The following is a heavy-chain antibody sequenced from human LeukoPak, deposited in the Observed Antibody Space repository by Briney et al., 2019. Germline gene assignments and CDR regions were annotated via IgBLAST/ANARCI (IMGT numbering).Heavy chain of an antibody. CDR2: IIPIFGTA. D-gene: IGHD3-16*02. Sequence: SVKVSCKASGGTFSSYAINWVRQAPGQGLEWMGGIIPIFGTANYAQKFQGRVTITTDESTSTAYMELSSLRSEDTAVYYCATPGYDYVWGSYRYWGQGTLVTVSS. CDR1: GGTFSSYA. J-gene: IGHJ4*02. CDR3: ATPGYDYVWGSYRY. V-gene: IGHV1-69*05.